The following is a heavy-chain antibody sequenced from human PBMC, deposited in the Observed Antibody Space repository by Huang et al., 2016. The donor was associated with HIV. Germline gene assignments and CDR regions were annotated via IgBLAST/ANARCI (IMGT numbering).Heavy chain of an antibody. CDR2: IYTSGTT. Sequence: QVQLQESGPGLVKPSQTLSLTCSVAGGSISSGTYYWSWIRQPAGKGLEWIGHIYTSGTTIYSSSLKSRVTISVATSKNQFSMKLSSVTAADTAVYYCARLTGYSTFDIWGHGTVVTVSS. V-gene: IGHV4-61*09. CDR3: ARLTGYSTFDI. J-gene: IGHJ3*02. CDR1: GGSISSGTYY. D-gene: IGHD3-9*01.